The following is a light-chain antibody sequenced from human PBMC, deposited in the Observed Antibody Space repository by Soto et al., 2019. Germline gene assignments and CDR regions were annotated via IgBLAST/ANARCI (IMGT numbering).Light chain of an antibody. Sequence: AIRMTQSPSSFSASTGDRVTITCRASQGISSYLAWYPQKPGKAPKLLIYAASTLQSGVPSRFSGSGSGTDFTLTISCLQSEDFATYYCQQYYSYPRWTFGQGTKVEIK. CDR2: AAS. CDR1: QGISSY. J-gene: IGKJ1*01. CDR3: QQYYSYPRWT. V-gene: IGKV1-8*01.